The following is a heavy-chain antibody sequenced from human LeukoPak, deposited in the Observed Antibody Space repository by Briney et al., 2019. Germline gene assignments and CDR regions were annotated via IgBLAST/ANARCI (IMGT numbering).Heavy chain of an antibody. CDR3: ARGGDSSWYITPVDY. J-gene: IGHJ4*02. CDR1: GFTFSSYA. CDR2: ISGSGGST. Sequence: GGSLRLSCAASGFTFSSYAMSWVRQAPGKGLEWVSVISGSGGSTYYVDSVKGRFTISRDNSKNTLYLQMNSLRAEDTAVYYCARGGDSSWYITPVDYWGQGTLVTVSS. V-gene: IGHV3-23*01. D-gene: IGHD6-13*01.